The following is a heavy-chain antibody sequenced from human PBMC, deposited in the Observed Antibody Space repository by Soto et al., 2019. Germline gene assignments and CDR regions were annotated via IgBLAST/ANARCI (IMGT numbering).Heavy chain of an antibody. CDR2: IIPIFGTA. CDR3: SLADWNYVGWFGP. D-gene: IGHD1-7*01. V-gene: IGHV1-69*01. CDR1: GGTFSSYA. J-gene: IGHJ5*02. Sequence: QVQLVQSGADVKKPGSAVTVSCKASGGTFSSYAISWVRQAPGQGREWMGGIIPIFGTANYAQKFQGRVTIPADECTSTAYMELRSLRSEDTAVYYCSLADWNYVGWFGPRGQGTLVTVSS.